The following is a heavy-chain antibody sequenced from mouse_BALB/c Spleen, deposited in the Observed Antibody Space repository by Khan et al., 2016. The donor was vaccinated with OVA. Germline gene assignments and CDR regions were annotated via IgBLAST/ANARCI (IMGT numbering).Heavy chain of an antibody. CDR2: INPTSGYT. J-gene: IGHJ2*01. CDR1: GYTFTTYW. CDR3: TRDRIDY. Sequence: QVQLQQPGAELAKPGASVKMSCKASGYTFTTYWMHWVKQRPGQGLEWIGYINPTSGYTDYNEKFKDRATLSADKSSSTAYMQLSSLTSEDSGIYYSTRDRIDYWGQGTTLTGSS. V-gene: IGHV1-7*01.